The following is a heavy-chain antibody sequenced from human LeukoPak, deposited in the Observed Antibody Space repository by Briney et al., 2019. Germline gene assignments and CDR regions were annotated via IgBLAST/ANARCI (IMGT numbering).Heavy chain of an antibody. J-gene: IGHJ5*02. CDR3: ARATQWLENNWFDP. V-gene: IGHV1-2*02. Sequence: ASVKVSCKASGYTFTGYYMHWVRQAPGQGLEWMGWINPNSGGTNYAQKFQGRVTMTRDTSISTAYMELSRLRSDDTAVYYCARATQWLENNWFDPWGQGTLVTVSS. CDR2: INPNSGGT. D-gene: IGHD6-19*01. CDR1: GYTFTGYY.